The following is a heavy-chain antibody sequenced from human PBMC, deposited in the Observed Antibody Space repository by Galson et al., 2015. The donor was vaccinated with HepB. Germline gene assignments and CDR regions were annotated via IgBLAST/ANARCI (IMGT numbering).Heavy chain of an antibody. Sequence: SLRLSCAASGFTFSSYSMNWVRQAPGKGLEWVSSISSSSSYIYYADSVKGRFTISRDNAKNSLYLQMNSLRAEDTAVYYCAREPSGSYIGVTGYFDLWGRGTLVTVSS. CDR1: GFTFSSYS. CDR3: AREPSGSYIGVTGYFDL. J-gene: IGHJ2*01. V-gene: IGHV3-21*01. CDR2: ISSSSSYI. D-gene: IGHD1-26*01.